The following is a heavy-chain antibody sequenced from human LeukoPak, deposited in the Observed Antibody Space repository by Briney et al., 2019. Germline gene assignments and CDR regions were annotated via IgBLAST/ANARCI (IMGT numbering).Heavy chain of an antibody. V-gene: IGHV3-23*01. D-gene: IGHD3-10*01. CDR2: ISGSGGRT. Sequence: GGSLRLSCAASGFTFSSYAMSWVRQAPGKGLEWVSGISGSGGRTYHADSVKGRFTISRDNSKNTLSLQMNILRAEDTAVFYCAKSLWFGEMGFDCWGQGTLVTVSS. CDR3: AKSLWFGEMGFDC. CDR1: GFTFSSYA. J-gene: IGHJ4*02.